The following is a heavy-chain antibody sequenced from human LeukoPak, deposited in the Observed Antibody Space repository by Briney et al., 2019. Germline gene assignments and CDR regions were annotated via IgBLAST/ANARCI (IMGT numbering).Heavy chain of an antibody. CDR1: GYTFTSYY. V-gene: IGHV1-46*01. J-gene: IGHJ6*02. CDR3: ARDWVTMVRGVLRPGGYYYGMDV. Sequence: ASVKVSCKASGYTFTSYYMHWVRQAPGQGLEWMGIINPSGGSTSYAQKFQGRVTMTRDMSTSTVYMELSGLRSEDTAVYYCARDWVTMVRGVLRPGGYYYGMDVWGQGTTVTVSS. D-gene: IGHD3-10*01. CDR2: INPSGGST.